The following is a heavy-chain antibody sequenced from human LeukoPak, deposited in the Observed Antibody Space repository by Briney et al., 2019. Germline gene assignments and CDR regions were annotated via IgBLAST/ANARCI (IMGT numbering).Heavy chain of an antibody. J-gene: IGHJ3*02. D-gene: IGHD1-26*01. CDR3: ARDLGFIVGATPGAFDI. V-gene: IGHV3-66*01. CDR2: IYSGGTT. CDR1: GFTVSSNY. Sequence: GGSLRLSCAVSGFTVSSNYMTWVRQAAGKGLGWCSLIYSGGTTYYADSVKGRFAISRDSSKNTLYLQMNSLRAEDTAVYYCARDLGFIVGATPGAFDIWGQGTMVTVSS.